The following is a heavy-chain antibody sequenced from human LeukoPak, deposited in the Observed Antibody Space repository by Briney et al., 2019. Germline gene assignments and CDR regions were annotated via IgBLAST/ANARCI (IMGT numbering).Heavy chain of an antibody. D-gene: IGHD4-17*01. Sequence: GGSLRLSCAASGFTFSSYWMSWVRQAPGKGLEWVANIKQDGSDNYYVDSVKGRFTISRDNARTLLYLQINSLRAEDTAVYYCAREPSGDYFDYWGQGTLVTVSS. CDR2: IKQDGSDN. V-gene: IGHV3-7*03. CDR1: GFTFSSYW. CDR3: AREPSGDYFDY. J-gene: IGHJ4*02.